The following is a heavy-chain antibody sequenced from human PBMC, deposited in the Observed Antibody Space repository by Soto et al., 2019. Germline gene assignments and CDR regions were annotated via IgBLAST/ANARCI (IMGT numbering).Heavy chain of an antibody. D-gene: IGHD6-13*01. CDR2: INPNSGGT. V-gene: IGHV1-2*04. J-gene: IGHJ5*02. Sequence: ASVKVSCKASGYTFTGYYMHWVRQAPGQGLEWMGWINPNSGGTNYAQKFQGWVTMTRDTSISTAYMELSSLRSEDTAVYYCARGQGVAAASDPWGQGTLVTVSS. CDR1: GYTFTGYY. CDR3: ARGQGVAAASDP.